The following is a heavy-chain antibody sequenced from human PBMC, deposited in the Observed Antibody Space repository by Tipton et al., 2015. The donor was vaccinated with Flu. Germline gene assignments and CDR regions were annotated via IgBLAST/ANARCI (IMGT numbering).Heavy chain of an antibody. CDR3: ARGELAMDWFDS. Sequence: QLVQSGAELKKPGESLKISCRASGYSFTTYSWIAWVRQMPGKGLEWMGVIYLDDSDITYSPSFQGQVTISADRSISTAYLQWRSLEASDSAMYLCARGELAMDWFDSWGQGTLVSVSS. D-gene: IGHD1-1*01. J-gene: IGHJ5*01. V-gene: IGHV5-51*03. CDR2: IYLDDSDI. CDR1: GYSFTTYSW.